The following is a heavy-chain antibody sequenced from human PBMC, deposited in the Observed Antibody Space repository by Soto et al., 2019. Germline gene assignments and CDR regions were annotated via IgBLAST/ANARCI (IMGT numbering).Heavy chain of an antibody. CDR2: INPSSGHT. J-gene: IGHJ4*02. CDR1: GYTFTSYA. Sequence: ASVKVSCKASGYTFTSYAIHWVRQAPGQGLEWLGMINPSSGHTNSAQKFQARVTLTRGPSTHTVDMDLSSLRSEDTAVYYCARSTDRYYFDYWGQGTLVTVSS. D-gene: IGHD1-26*01. V-gene: IGHV1-46*01. CDR3: ARSTDRYYFDY.